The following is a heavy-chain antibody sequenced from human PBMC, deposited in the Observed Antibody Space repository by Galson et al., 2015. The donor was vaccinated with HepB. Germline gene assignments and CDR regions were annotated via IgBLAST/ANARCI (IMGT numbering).Heavy chain of an antibody. Sequence: SLRLSCAASGFTFDDYAMHWVRQAPGKGLEWVSGISWNSGSIGYADSVKGRFTISRDNAKNSLYLQMNSLRAEDTALYYCAKDIFYGDYKGGGAFDIWGQGTMVTVSS. CDR2: ISWNSGSI. CDR1: GFTFDDYA. J-gene: IGHJ3*02. V-gene: IGHV3-9*01. D-gene: IGHD4-17*01. CDR3: AKDIFYGDYKGGGAFDI.